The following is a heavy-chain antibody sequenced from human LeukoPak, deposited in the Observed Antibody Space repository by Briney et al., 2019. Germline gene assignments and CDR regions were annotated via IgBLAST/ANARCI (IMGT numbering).Heavy chain of an antibody. CDR1: GGSISSSSYY. J-gene: IGHJ4*02. CDR2: IYYSGST. CDR3: ARYDILTGNDY. V-gene: IGHV4-39*07. Sequence: PSETLSLTCTVSGGSISSSSYYWGWIRQPPGKGLEWIGNIYYSGSTYYNPSLKSRVTISVDTSKNQFSLKLSSVTAADTAVYYCARYDILTGNDYWGQGTLVTVSS. D-gene: IGHD3-9*01.